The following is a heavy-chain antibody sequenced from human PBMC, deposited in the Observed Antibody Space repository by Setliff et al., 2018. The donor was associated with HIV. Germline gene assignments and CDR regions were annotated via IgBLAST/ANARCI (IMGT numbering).Heavy chain of an antibody. D-gene: IGHD2-21*01. V-gene: IGHV1-58*02. J-gene: IGHJ3*02. CDR3: AADLLNEYAFDI. CDR1: GYTFTSYG. Sequence: SVKVSCKASGYTFTSYGISWVRQAPGQGLEWMGWIVVGGGNTNYAQKFQERVTITRDMSTSTAYMELSSLRSEDTAVYYCAADLLNEYAFDIWGQGTMVTVSS. CDR2: IVVGGGNT.